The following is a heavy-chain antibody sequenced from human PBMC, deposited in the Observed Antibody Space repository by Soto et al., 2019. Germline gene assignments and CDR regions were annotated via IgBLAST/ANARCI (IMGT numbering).Heavy chain of an antibody. V-gene: IGHV3-30*03. Sequence: QVQLVESGGGVVQPGRSLRLSCAVSGFTVSTYGMHWVRQAPGKGLEWVAVISRDGGTKYYADSVKGRFTISRDNSRNTLFLEMKSLRGDDMAVYYCTGGVASGYWGQGTLVTVSS. CDR3: TGGVASGY. CDR2: ISRDGGTK. D-gene: IGHD2-8*02. J-gene: IGHJ4*02. CDR1: GFTVSTYG.